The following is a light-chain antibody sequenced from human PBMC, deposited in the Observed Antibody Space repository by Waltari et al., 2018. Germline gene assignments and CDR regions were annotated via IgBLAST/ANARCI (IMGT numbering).Light chain of an antibody. J-gene: IGLJ3*02. CDR2: VNSDGSH. Sequence: QLVLTQSPSASAPLGASVNLTCTLSSGHTNNLIAWPQQHPKKGPRYLMKVNSDGSHNKGDKIPERFSGSSSGAERYLTISSLQSEDEADYYCQTGGHGTWVFGGGTKLTVL. V-gene: IGLV4-69*01. CDR3: QTGGHGTWV. CDR1: SGHTNNL.